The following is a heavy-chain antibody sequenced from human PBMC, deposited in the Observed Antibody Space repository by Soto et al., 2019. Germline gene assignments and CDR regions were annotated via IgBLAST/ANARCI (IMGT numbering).Heavy chain of an antibody. J-gene: IGHJ4*02. CDR2: IYGGGTT. Sequence: EVQLVESGGGLIQPGGSLRLSCAASGFTVSSKYMNWVRQAPGKGLEWVSVIYGGGTTYYADAVKGRFTISRDNSKNTVYLQMNSQRAEDTAVYYCVQTTGWPGFDFWGQGTLVNVSS. CDR3: VQTTGWPGFDF. D-gene: IGHD6-19*01. V-gene: IGHV3-53*01. CDR1: GFTVSSKY.